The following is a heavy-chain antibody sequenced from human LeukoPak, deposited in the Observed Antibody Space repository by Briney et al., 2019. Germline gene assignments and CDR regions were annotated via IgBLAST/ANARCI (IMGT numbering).Heavy chain of an antibody. CDR1: GGSFSGYY. CDR3: ARGQSNWFDP. D-gene: IGHD5-24*01. V-gene: IGHV4-34*01. J-gene: IGHJ5*02. CDR2: INHSGST. Sequence: SETLSLTCAVYGGSFSGYYWSWIRQPPGKGLEWIGEINHSGSTNYSPSLKSRVTISVDTSKNQFSLKLSSVTAADTAVYYCARGQSNWFDPWGQGTLVTVSS.